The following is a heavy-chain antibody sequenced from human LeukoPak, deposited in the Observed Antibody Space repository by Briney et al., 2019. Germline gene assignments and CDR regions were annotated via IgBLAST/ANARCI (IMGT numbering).Heavy chain of an antibody. J-gene: IGHJ4*02. D-gene: IGHD5-12*01. V-gene: IGHV3-30*18. Sequence: GGSLRLSCAASGFTFSSYGMHWVRQAPGKGLEWVAVISYDGSNKYYADSVKGRFTISRDNSKNTLYLQMNSLRTEDTAVYYCAKDLAPYGGYEYYFDYWGQGTLVTVSS. CDR1: GFTFSSYG. CDR3: AKDLAPYGGYEYYFDY. CDR2: ISYDGSNK.